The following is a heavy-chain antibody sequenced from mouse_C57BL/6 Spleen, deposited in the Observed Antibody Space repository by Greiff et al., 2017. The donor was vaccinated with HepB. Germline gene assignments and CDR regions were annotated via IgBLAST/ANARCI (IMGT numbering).Heavy chain of an antibody. D-gene: IGHD1-1*01. J-gene: IGHJ3*01. Sequence: EVHLVESGGGLVQPKGSLKLSCAASGFTFNTYAMHWVRQAPGKGLEWVARIRSKSSNYATYYADSVKDRFTISRDDSQNRLYLQMNNLRTEDTAMYYGVLSYYGSSYPAWFAYWGQGTLVTVSA. CDR2: IRSKSSNYAT. CDR1: GFTFNTYA. CDR3: VLSYYGSSYPAWFAY. V-gene: IGHV10-3*01.